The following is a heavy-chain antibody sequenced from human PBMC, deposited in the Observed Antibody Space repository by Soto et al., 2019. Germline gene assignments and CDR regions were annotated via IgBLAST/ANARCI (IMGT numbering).Heavy chain of an antibody. D-gene: IGHD5-18*01. CDR2: TWSDGSNK. V-gene: IGHV3-33*01. J-gene: IGHJ4*02. CDR1: GFTFSNYV. Sequence: GGSLRLSCAASGFTFSNYVMHWVRQAPGKGLEWMALTWSDGSNKYYADSVKGRFTISRDNTKNTLFLEMNGLRAEDTAVYYCARDLGYNSGHPFDSWGQGTLVTVS. CDR3: ARDLGYNSGHPFDS.